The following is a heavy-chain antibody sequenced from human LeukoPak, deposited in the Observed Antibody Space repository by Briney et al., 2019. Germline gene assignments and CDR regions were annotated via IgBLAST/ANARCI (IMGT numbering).Heavy chain of an antibody. V-gene: IGHV3-9*01. CDR1: GFTFSSYA. CDR3: AKSKAVATYYYGMDV. CDR2: ISWNRGSI. D-gene: IGHD6-19*01. Sequence: AGGSLRLSCAASGFTFSSYAMHWVRQAPGKGLEWVSGISWNRGSIGYADSVKGRFTISRDNAKNSLYLQMNSLRAEDTALYYCAKSKAVATYYYGMDVWGQGTTVTVSS. J-gene: IGHJ6*02.